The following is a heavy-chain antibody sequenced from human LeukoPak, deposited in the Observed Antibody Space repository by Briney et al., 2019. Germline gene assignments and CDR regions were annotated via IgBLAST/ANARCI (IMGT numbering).Heavy chain of an antibody. CDR3: AGYYYDSSGSFDY. D-gene: IGHD3-22*01. Sequence: PGRSLRPSCAASGFTFSSYAMHWVRQAPGKGLEWVAVISYDGSNKYYADSVKGRFTISRDNSKNTLYLQMNSLRAEDTAVYYCAGYYYDSSGSFDYWGQGTLVTVSS. J-gene: IGHJ4*02. CDR2: ISYDGSNK. V-gene: IGHV3-30-3*01. CDR1: GFTFSSYA.